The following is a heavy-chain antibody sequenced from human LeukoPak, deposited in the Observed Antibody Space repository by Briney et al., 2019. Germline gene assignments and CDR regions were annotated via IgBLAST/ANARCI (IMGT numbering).Heavy chain of an antibody. CDR3: AGAGDDFWSAYHFDY. CDR2: IKQDGSEK. J-gene: IGHJ4*02. Sequence: PGGSLRLSCAASGFTFSSYWMSWVRQAPGKGLEWVANIKQDGSEKYYVDSVKGRFTISRDNAKNSLYLQMNSLRAEDTAVYYCAGAGDDFWSAYHFDYWGQGTLVTVSS. D-gene: IGHD3-3*01. V-gene: IGHV3-7*01. CDR1: GFTFSSYW.